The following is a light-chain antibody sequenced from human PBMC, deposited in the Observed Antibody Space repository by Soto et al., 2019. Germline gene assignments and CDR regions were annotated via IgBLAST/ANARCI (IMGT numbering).Light chain of an antibody. CDR1: SSDVGGYNY. Sequence: QSALTQPASVSGSPGQSITISCTGTSSDVGGYNYVSWYQQHPGKAPKLMIYDVINRPSGVSNRFSGSKSGNTASLTISGLQAEDEADYYCMSYTITTHWVFGGGTKLTVL. CDR2: DVI. CDR3: MSYTITTHWV. J-gene: IGLJ3*02. V-gene: IGLV2-14*01.